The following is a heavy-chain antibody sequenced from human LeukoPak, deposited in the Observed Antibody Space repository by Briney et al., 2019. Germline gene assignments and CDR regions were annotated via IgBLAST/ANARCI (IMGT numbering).Heavy chain of an antibody. V-gene: IGHV3-23*01. CDR1: GFTFSSYA. CDR2: ISGSGGST. CDR3: AKPLYYYGSGSFTFDY. Sequence: GGSLRLSCAASGFTFSSYAMSWVRQAPGKGLEWVSAISGSGGSTYYADSVKGRFTISRDNSKNTLYLQMNSLRAEDRAVYYCAKPLYYYGSGSFTFDYWGQGTLVTVSS. D-gene: IGHD3-10*01. J-gene: IGHJ4*02.